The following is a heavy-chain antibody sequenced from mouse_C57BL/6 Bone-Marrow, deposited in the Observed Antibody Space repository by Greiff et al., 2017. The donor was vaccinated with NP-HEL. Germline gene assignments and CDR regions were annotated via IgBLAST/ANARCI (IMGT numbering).Heavy chain of an antibody. V-gene: IGHV1-55*01. Sequence: QVQLQQPGAELVKPGASVKMSCKASGYTFTSYWITWVKQRPGQGLEWIGDIYPGSGSTNYNEKFKSKATLTVDTSSSTAYMQRSSLTSEDSAVYYCARSTVVAEYYFDYWGQGTTLTVSS. J-gene: IGHJ2*01. D-gene: IGHD1-1*01. CDR1: GYTFTSYW. CDR2: IYPGSGST. CDR3: ARSTVVAEYYFDY.